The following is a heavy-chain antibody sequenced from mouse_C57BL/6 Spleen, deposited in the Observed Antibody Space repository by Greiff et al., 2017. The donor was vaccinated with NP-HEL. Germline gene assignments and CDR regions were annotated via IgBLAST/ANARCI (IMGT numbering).Heavy chain of an antibody. V-gene: IGHV5-6*02. D-gene: IGHD1-1*01. CDR1: GFTFSSYG. Sequence: EVKLEESGGDLVKPGGSLKLSCAASGFTFSSYGMSWVRQTPDKRLEWVATISSGGSYTYYPDSVKGRFTISRDNAKNTLYLQMSSLKSEDTAMYYCERRGYGSSYDWYFDVWGTGTTVTVSS. CDR3: ERRGYGSSYDWYFDV. J-gene: IGHJ1*03. CDR2: ISSGGSYT.